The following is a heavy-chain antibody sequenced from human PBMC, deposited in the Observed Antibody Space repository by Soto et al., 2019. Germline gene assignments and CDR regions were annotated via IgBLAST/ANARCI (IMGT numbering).Heavy chain of an antibody. CDR1: GGSISSGGYY. CDR2: IYYSGST. V-gene: IGHV4-31*03. J-gene: IGHJ6*02. CDR3: ARNDYDFWSGYSYYGMDV. D-gene: IGHD3-3*01. Sequence: PSETLSLTCTVSGGSISSGGYYWSWIRQHPGKGLEWIGYIYYSGSTYYNPSLKSRVTISVDTSKNQFSLKLSSVTAADTAVYYCARNDYDFWSGYSYYGMDVWGQGTTVTVSS.